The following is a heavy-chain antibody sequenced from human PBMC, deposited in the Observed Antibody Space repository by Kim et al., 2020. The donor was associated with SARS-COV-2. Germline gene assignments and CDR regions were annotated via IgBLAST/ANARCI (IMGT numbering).Heavy chain of an antibody. Sequence: ASVKVSCKASGYAFTNYYMHWVRQAPGQGLEYMGVINPSGGATVYAQKFQGRVTVTRDSSTSTVYVELSSLRSEDTAVYYCATLIKGSGSFDYWGRGTLVSVSS. CDR3: ATLIKGSGSFDY. V-gene: IGHV1-46*01. J-gene: IGHJ4*02. CDR1: GYAFTNYY. D-gene: IGHD3-10*01. CDR2: INPSGGAT.